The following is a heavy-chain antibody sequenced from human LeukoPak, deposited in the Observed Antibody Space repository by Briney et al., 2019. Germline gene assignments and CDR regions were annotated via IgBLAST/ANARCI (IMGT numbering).Heavy chain of an antibody. J-gene: IGHJ4*02. Sequence: GESLRISCQGSGYNFANYWINWVRQMPGKGLEWMGRIDPSDSYTNYSPSFQGQVTISADKSISTAYLQWSRLKASDTAMYYCARKSRADYWGQGNLVTVSS. CDR1: GYNFANYW. V-gene: IGHV5-10-1*04. CDR3: ARKSRADY. CDR2: IDPSDSYT.